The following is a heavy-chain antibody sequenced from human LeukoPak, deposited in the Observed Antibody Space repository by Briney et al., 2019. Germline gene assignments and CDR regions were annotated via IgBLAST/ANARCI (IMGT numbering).Heavy chain of an antibody. CDR2: IHYSGST. V-gene: IGHV4-59*01. Sequence: SETLSLTCAVYGGSFSGYYWSWIRQPPGKGLECIGHIHYSGSTNYNPSLKSRVTISIDTSKNQFSLRLSSVTAADTAVYYCARSSGSYNWYFDLWGRGALITVSS. CDR1: GGSFSGYY. CDR3: ARSSGSYNWYFDL. D-gene: IGHD3-10*01. J-gene: IGHJ2*01.